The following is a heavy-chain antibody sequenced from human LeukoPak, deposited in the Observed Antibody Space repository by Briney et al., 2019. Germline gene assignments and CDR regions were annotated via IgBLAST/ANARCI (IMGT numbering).Heavy chain of an antibody. J-gene: IGHJ6*03. CDR3: ARDRSTIFGVVIYMDV. CDR1: GGSISSSSYF. V-gene: IGHV4-39*07. CDR2: VHYSGST. D-gene: IGHD3-3*01. Sequence: SETLSLTCSVPGGSISSSSYFWGWIRQTPGKGLEWIGTVHYSGSTYYNPSVESRVTISLDTTNNKVSLRLRSVSAADTGVYYCARDRSTIFGVVIYMDVWGKGTTVIVSS.